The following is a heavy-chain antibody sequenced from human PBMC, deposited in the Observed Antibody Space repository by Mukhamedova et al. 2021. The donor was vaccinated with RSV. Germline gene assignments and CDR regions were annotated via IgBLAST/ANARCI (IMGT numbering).Heavy chain of an antibody. CDR2: INPSGGST. V-gene: IGHV1-46*03. Sequence: GQGLEWMGIINPSGGSTSYAQKFQGRVTMTRDTSTSTVYMDLSSLRSEDTAVYYCARSDTAMVNWGQGTLVTVSS. J-gene: IGHJ4*02. D-gene: IGHD5-18*01. CDR3: ARSDTAMVN.